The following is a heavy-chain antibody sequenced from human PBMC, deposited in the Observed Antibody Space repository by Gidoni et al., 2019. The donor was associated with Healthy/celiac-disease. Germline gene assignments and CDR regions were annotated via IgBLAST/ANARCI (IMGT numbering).Heavy chain of an antibody. CDR3: ARGRPSSWTFYYYGMDV. CDR2: INHSGST. D-gene: IGHD6-13*01. J-gene: IGHJ6*02. V-gene: IGHV4-34*01. Sequence: QVQLQQWGAGLLKPSETLSLTCAVYGGSFSGYYWSWIRQPPGKGLEWIGEINHSGSTNYNPSLKSRVTISVDTSKNQFSLKLSSVTAADTAVYYCARGRPSSWTFYYYGMDVWGQGTTVTVSS. CDR1: GGSFSGYY.